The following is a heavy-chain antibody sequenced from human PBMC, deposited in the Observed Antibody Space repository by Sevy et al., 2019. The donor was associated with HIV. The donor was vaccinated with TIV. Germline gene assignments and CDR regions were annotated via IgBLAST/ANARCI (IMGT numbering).Heavy chain of an antibody. CDR1: GFTFSTYS. V-gene: IGHV3-21*01. CDR2: ISSTSSYI. CDR3: ARDYNSGWRKFNLFDP. D-gene: IGHD6-19*01. J-gene: IGHJ5*02. Sequence: GGSLRLSCAASGFTFSTYSMNWVRQAPGKGLEWVSSISSTSSYIDYAYSVKGRFTISRDNARNSLYLQMNNLRADDTAVYYCARDYNSGWRKFNLFDPWGQGTLVTVSS.